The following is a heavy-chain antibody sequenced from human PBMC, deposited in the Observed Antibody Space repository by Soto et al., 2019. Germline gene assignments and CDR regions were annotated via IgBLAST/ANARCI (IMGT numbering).Heavy chain of an antibody. J-gene: IGHJ4*02. CDR3: SRDYGFGY. D-gene: IGHD4-17*01. CDR2: ITTKANGYAT. Sequence: GSLRLSCAASGFTFSGSAMHWVRQASGKGPEWVGRITTKANGYATEYAASVKGRFTISRDDSKNTAYLQMNSLNTEDTAVYYCSRDYGFGYWGQGTLVTVSS. V-gene: IGHV3-73*01. CDR1: GFTFSGSA.